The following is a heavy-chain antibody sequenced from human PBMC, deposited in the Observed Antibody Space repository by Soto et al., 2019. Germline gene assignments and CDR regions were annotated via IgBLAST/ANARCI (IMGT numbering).Heavy chain of an antibody. CDR2: IYTSGSA. CDR3: AAESGSTYGYFDH. J-gene: IGHJ4*02. D-gene: IGHD5-18*01. V-gene: IGHV4-4*07. Sequence: SETLSLSYPVSGGSISSYYGSWIRPPAGKGLEWIGRIYTSGSANYNPSLKSRVTMSVDTSKNQFSLKLSSVTAADAAVYSCAAESGSTYGYFDHWGQGTQVTVSS. CDR1: GGSISSYY.